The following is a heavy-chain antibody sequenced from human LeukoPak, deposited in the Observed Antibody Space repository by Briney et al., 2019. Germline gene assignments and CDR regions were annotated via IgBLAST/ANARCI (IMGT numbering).Heavy chain of an antibody. CDR1: GFTVSSNY. D-gene: IGHD6-19*01. CDR2: IYSGGST. J-gene: IGHJ4*02. Sequence: GGSLRLSCAASGFTVSSNYMSWVRQAPGKGLEWVSVIYSGGSTYYADSVKGRFTISRDNSKNTLYLQMNSLRAEDTAVYYCARVTLAHYPAAGSGWYVEDYWGQGTLVTVSS. V-gene: IGHV3-53*01. CDR3: ARVTLAHYPAAGSGWYVEDY.